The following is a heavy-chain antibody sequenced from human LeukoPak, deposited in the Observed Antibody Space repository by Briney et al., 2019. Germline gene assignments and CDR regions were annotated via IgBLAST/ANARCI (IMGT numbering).Heavy chain of an antibody. J-gene: IGHJ4*02. CDR3: ARGPPNWGYDY. CDR1: GYTFTSYD. CDR2: MNPNSGGT. Sequence: ASVKVSCTASGYTFTSYDFNWVRQATGQRPEWMGWMNPNSGGTGYAQKFQDRVTMTRNTSISTAYMELSSLRSDDTAVYYCARGPPNWGYDYWGPGTLVTVSS. D-gene: IGHD7-27*01. V-gene: IGHV1-8*01.